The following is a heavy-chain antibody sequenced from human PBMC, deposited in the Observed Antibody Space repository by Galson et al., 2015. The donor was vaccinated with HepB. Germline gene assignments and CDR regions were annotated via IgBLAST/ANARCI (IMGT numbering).Heavy chain of an antibody. CDR3: AHRVWGKYCTNGVCYTGRLHYYYGMDV. CDR1: GFSLSTSGVG. V-gene: IGHV2-5*01. J-gene: IGHJ6*02. Sequence: PALVKPTQTLTLTCTFSGFSLSTSGVGVGWIRQPPGKALEWLALIYWNDDKRYSPSLKSRLAITKDTSKSQVVLTMTNMDPVDTATYYCAHRVWGKYCTNGVCYTGRLHYYYGMDVWGQGTTVTVSS. D-gene: IGHD2-8*01. CDR2: IYWNDDK.